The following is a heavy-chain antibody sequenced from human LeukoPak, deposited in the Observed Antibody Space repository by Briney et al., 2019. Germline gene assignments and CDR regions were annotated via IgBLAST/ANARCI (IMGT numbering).Heavy chain of an antibody. CDR3: ARDKYGDYVFDY. D-gene: IGHD4-17*01. CDR1: GFTFSRHG. CDR2: ISGNSDTI. Sequence: PGRSLRLSCAASGFTFSRHGMNWVRQAPGKGLEWVTDISGNSDTINYADSVKGRFTISRDTAKNSLYLQMNSLRDEDTAVYYCARDKYGDYVFDYWGQGTLVTVSS. J-gene: IGHJ4*02. V-gene: IGHV3-48*02.